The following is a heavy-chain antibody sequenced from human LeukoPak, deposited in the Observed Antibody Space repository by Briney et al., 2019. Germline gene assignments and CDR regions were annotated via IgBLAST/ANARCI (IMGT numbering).Heavy chain of an antibody. Sequence: GGSLRLSCAASGFIFDDFAMHCVRQVPGKGLEWVSGISWNGATTRYAESVKGRFTISRDNATNSLSLQMNSLRVEDTAFYYCTKSPAVEFSTSSGFDPWGQGTLVTVSS. D-gene: IGHD2-2*01. CDR1: GFIFDDFA. V-gene: IGHV3-9*01. J-gene: IGHJ5*02. CDR2: ISWNGATT. CDR3: TKSPAVEFSTSSGFDP.